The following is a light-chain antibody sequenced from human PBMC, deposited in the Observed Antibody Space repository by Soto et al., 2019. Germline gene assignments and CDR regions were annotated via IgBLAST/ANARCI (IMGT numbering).Light chain of an antibody. V-gene: IGKV1-39*01. CDR3: QQTYMTPIT. J-gene: IGKJ5*01. CDR1: ERINNY. Sequence: DIQMTQSPSSLSASVGDRVTITCRASERINNYLNWYQQKPGRAPKLLIYSASSLQSGIPSRFSGSGSGTDFTEFTLTISSLQPEDFATYYCQQTYMTPITFGQGTRLEIK. CDR2: SAS.